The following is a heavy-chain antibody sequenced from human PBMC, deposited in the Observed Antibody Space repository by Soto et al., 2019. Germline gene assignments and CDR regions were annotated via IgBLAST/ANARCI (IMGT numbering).Heavy chain of an antibody. CDR2: IYYSGST. Sequence: SETLSLTCTVSGGSISSYYWSWIRQPPGKGLEWIGYIYYSGSTNYNPSLKSRVTISVDTSKNQFSLKLSSVTAADTAVYYCARFTLYEHNFDYWGQGTLVTVSS. J-gene: IGHJ4*02. D-gene: IGHD3-3*01. CDR1: GGSISSYY. CDR3: ARFTLYEHNFDY. V-gene: IGHV4-59*01.